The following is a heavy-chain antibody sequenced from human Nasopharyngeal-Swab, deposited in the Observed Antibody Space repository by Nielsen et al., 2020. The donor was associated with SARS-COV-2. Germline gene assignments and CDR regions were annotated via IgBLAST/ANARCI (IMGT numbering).Heavy chain of an antibody. CDR1: GFTFSSYW. CDR2: INSDGSST. V-gene: IGHV3-74*01. J-gene: IGHJ6*02. CDR3: ARAGVVVPAAINYYYGMGV. D-gene: IGHD2-2*01. Sequence: GGSLRLSCAASGFTFSSYWMHWVRQAPGKGLVWVSRINSDGSSTSYADSVKGRFTISRDNAKNTLYLQVNSLRAEDTAVYYCARAGVVVPAAINYYYGMGVWGQGTTVTVSS.